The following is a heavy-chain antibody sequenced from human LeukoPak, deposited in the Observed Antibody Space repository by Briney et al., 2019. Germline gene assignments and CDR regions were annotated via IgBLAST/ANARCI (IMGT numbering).Heavy chain of an antibody. CDR3: ARERRELYSIGY. D-gene: IGHD1-26*01. J-gene: IGHJ4*02. CDR2: ISGSGGST. CDR1: GFTFSTYA. Sequence: GGSLRLSCAASGFTFSTYAMSWVRQAPGKGLEWVSGISGSGGSTFYADSVKGRFTISRDNSKNTLYLQMNSLRAEDTAVYYCARERRELYSIGYWGQGTLVTVSS. V-gene: IGHV3-23*01.